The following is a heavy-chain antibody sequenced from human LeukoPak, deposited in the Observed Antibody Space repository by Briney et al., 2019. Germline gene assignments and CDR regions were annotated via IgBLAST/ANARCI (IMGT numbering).Heavy chain of an antibody. CDR1: GFTFSSYS. Sequence: GGSLRLSCAASGFTFSSYSMTWVRQAPGKGLEWVSSISSSSSYIYYADSVKGRFTISRDNAKNSLYLQMNSLRAEDTAVYYCARASTYNWFDPWGQGTLVTVSS. V-gene: IGHV3-21*01. J-gene: IGHJ5*02. CDR2: ISSSSSYI. CDR3: ARASTYNWFDP.